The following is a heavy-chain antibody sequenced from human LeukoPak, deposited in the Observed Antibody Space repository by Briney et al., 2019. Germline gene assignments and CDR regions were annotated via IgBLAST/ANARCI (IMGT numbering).Heavy chain of an antibody. V-gene: IGHV4-59*08. Sequence: PSETLSLTCTVSGGSISSYYWSWIRQPPGKGLEWIGDIYYSGSTNYNPSLKSRVTISVDTSKNQFSLKPSSVTAAATAVYYCARMNYYDSSGYERGYDYWGQGTLVTVSS. D-gene: IGHD3-22*01. CDR1: GGSISSYY. CDR2: IYYSGST. J-gene: IGHJ4*02. CDR3: ARMNYYDSSGYERGYDY.